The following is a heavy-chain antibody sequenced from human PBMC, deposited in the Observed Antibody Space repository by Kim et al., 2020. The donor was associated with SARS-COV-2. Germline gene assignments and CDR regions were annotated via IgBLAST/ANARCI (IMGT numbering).Heavy chain of an antibody. CDR2: IIPLFGSP. J-gene: IGHJ4*02. CDR3: TTDGGDH. CDR1: GGTFNNFA. V-gene: IGHV1-69*13. D-gene: IGHD3-16*01. Sequence: SVKVSCKASGGTFNNFAISWVRQAPGQGLEWLGGIIPLFGSPNYAQTFQDRVTITADEFTSTAFMSLSSLRSDDTAVYYCTTDGGDHWGQGTLVSVSS.